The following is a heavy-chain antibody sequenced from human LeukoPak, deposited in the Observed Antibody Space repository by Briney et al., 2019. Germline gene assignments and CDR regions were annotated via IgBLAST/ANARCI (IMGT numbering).Heavy chain of an antibody. CDR3: ARVASRRDFTIFGIVY. CDR2: IIPILGIA. CDR1: GGTFSSYT. J-gene: IGHJ4*02. Sequence: ASVKVSCKASGGTFSSYTIGWVRQAPGQGLEWMGRIIPILGIANYAQKFQGRVTITADKSASTAYMELSSLRSEDTAVYYCARVASRRDFTIFGIVYWGQGTLVTVSS. D-gene: IGHD3-3*01. V-gene: IGHV1-69*02.